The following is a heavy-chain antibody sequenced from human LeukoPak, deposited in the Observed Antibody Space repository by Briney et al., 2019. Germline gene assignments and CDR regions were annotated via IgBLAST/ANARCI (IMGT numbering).Heavy chain of an antibody. V-gene: IGHV5-51*01. CDR2: IYPGDSDT. J-gene: IGHJ3*02. Sequence: KGGESLKISCKGSGYTFTNYWIAWVRQMPGKGLEWMGIIYPGDSDTRYSPSFQGQVTISADKSISTAYLQWSSLKASDTAMYYCAKFTTVTHRAFDIWGQGTMVTVYS. CDR1: GYTFTNYW. D-gene: IGHD4-17*01. CDR3: AKFTTVTHRAFDI.